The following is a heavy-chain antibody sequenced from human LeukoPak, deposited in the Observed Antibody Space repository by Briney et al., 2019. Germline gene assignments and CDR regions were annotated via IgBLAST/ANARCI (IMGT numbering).Heavy chain of an antibody. V-gene: IGHV3-30*03. CDR2: ISYDGSNK. CDR3: FKVAAAGDGTEY. CDR1: GFTFSSYG. D-gene: IGHD6-13*01. J-gene: IGHJ4*02. Sequence: QAGRSLRLSCAASGFTFSSYGMHWVRQAPGKGLEWVAVISYDGSNKYYADSVKGRFTISRDNSKNTLYLQMNSLRAEDTAVYYCFKVAAAGDGTEYWGQGTLVTVSS.